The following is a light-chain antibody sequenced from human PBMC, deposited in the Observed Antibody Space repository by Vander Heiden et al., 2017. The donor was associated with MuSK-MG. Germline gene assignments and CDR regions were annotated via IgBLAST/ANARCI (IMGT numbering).Light chain of an antibody. CDR2: DDS. CDR3: QVWDTVSDHLVV. V-gene: IGLV3-21*02. J-gene: IGLJ2*01. Sequence: SYVLTQPPSVSVAPGQTATIPCGGNNIGRKSVHWYQRKPGQAPVLVVYDDSDRPSGIPERFSGSNSGNTATLTISTVEAGDEADYYCQVWDTVSDHLVVFSGGTKLTVL. CDR1: NIGRKS.